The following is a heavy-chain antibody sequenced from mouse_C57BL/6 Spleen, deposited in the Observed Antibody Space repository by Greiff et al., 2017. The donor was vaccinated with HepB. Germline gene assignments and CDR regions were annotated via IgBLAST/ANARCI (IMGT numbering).Heavy chain of an antibody. Sequence: VQLQQPGAELVKPGASVKMSCKASGYTFTSYWITWVKQRPGQGLEWIGDIYPGSGSTNYNEKFKSKATLTVDTSSSTAYMQLSSLTSEDSAVSYCARGDYGSRAWFAYWGQGTLVTVSA. V-gene: IGHV1-55*01. CDR3: ARGDYGSRAWFAY. CDR1: GYTFTSYW. D-gene: IGHD1-1*01. CDR2: IYPGSGST. J-gene: IGHJ3*01.